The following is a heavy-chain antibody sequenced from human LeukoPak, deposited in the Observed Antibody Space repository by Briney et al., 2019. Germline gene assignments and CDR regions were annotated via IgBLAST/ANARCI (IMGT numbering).Heavy chain of an antibody. V-gene: IGHV3-48*03. CDR2: ISSSGSKI. D-gene: IGHD4-17*01. CDR1: GFTFRTYV. CDR3: ARDGSTVTTNYYYAMDV. J-gene: IGHJ6*02. Sequence: PGGSLRLSCAASGFTFRTYVMNWVRQAPGKGLEWVSYISSSGSKICYADSVKGRFTISRDNAKNLLYLQMNSLRAEDTAVYYCARDGSTVTTNYYYAMDVWGQGTTVTVSS.